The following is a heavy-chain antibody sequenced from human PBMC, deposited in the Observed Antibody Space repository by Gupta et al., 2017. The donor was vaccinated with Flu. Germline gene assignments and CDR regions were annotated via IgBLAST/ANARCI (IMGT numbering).Heavy chain of an antibody. Sequence: NTYSFGWVRQAPGQGLEWMGGIIPIFGTANYAQKFQGRVTITADESTSTAYMDLSSLTSEDTAVYYCARDLGSGTYGWFDSWGQGTLVTVSS. CDR3: ARDLGSGTYGWFDS. J-gene: IGHJ5*01. V-gene: IGHV1-69*01. CDR1: NTYS. D-gene: IGHD1-26*01. CDR2: IIPIFGTA.